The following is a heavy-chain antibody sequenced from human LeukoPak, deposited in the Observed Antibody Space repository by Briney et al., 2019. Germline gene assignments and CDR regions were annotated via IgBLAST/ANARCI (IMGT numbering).Heavy chain of an antibody. CDR3: ARVSGADLSDY. CDR1: GFTFSSYW. CDR2: IKEDGSEG. Sequence: GGSLRLSCAASGFTFSSYWMSWVRQAPGKGLEWVANIKEDGSEGYYVDSVKGRFTISRDNAKNSLYLQMNSLTAEDTAVYYCARVSGADLSDYWGQGTLVTVSS. V-gene: IGHV3-7*01. J-gene: IGHJ4*02. D-gene: IGHD1-26*01.